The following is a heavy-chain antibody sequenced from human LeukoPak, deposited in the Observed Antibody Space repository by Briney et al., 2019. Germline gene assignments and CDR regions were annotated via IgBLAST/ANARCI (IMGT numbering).Heavy chain of an antibody. Sequence: GSLRLSCAASGFTFSDYYMSWIRQAPGKGLEWVSYISSSGSTIYYADSVKGRFTISRDNAKNSLDLQMNSLRAEDTAVYYCAIVVPDHYGSGTRVDYWGQGTLVTVSS. CDR2: ISSSGSTI. D-gene: IGHD3-10*01. CDR1: GFTFSDYY. V-gene: IGHV3-11*01. J-gene: IGHJ4*02. CDR3: AIVVPDHYGSGTRVDY.